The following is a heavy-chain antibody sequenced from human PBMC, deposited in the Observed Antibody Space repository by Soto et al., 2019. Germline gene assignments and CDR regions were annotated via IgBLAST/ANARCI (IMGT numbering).Heavy chain of an antibody. V-gene: IGHV3-23*01. CDR1: GFTFSSYA. CDR3: AKEQGKGVMGVFGI. Sequence: EVQLLESGGGLVQPGGPLRLACAASGFTFSSYAMSWVRQAPGKGLEWVSGIIGSGGNTYYADSVKGRITISRDNSKNTLYLHMNSLTIEATAVYYCAKEQGKGVMGVFGIRGQGTTDTVSS. D-gene: IGHD3-16*01. CDR2: IIGSGGNT. J-gene: IGHJ3*02.